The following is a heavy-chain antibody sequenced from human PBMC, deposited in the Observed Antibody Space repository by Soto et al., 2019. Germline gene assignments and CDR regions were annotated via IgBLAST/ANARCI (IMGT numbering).Heavy chain of an antibody. CDR2: IYYSGST. Sequence: PSETLSLTCTVSGGSISSYYWSWIRQPPGKGLEWIGYIYYSGSTNYNPSLKSRVTISVDTSKNQFSLKLSSVTAADTAVYYCEREDLYTWLDPWGQGTLVTVSS. CDR3: EREDLYTWLDP. CDR1: GGSISSYY. V-gene: IGHV4-59*01. J-gene: IGHJ5*02.